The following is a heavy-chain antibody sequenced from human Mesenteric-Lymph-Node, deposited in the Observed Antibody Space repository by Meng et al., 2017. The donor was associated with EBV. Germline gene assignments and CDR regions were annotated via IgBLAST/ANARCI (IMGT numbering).Heavy chain of an antibody. CDR3: VRLGLRGYSHFGDFDD. V-gene: IGHV4-39*07. CDR2: IYYSGST. J-gene: IGHJ4*02. Sequence: QLQLQEPCPGLLKPSVALSLACTVSGVSIISSSVYWGWVHQPPGKGLEWSGTIYYSGSTYYNPSLNSRVTISADTSKNQFSLNLNSVTAADTAVYYCVRLGLRGYSHFGDFDDWGRGTLVTVSS. CDR1: GVSIISSSVY. D-gene: IGHD5-18*01.